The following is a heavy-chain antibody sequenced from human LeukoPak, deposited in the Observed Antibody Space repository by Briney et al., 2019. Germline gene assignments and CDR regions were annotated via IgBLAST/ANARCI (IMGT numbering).Heavy chain of an antibody. CDR2: ISGYNGNI. Sequence: ASVKVSCKASGYTFTRYGISWVRQAPGQGLEWMGWISGYNGNIKYAQKFQGRVTMTTDTSTSTAYMELRSLRSDDTAVYYCARGGYCGGDCYDSPAFDIWGQGTMVTVSS. J-gene: IGHJ3*02. CDR1: GYTFTRYG. V-gene: IGHV1-18*01. D-gene: IGHD2-21*02. CDR3: ARGGYCGGDCYDSPAFDI.